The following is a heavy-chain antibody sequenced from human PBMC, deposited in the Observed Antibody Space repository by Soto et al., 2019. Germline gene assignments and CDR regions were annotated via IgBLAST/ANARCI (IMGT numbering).Heavy chain of an antibody. CDR3: ARGDGFTPGGAFDI. J-gene: IGHJ3*02. CDR1: GGSISSGGYY. Sequence: ASETLSLTCTVSGGSISSGGYYWGWIRQPPGKGLEWIGSIYYSGSTYYNPSLKSRVTISVDTSKNQFSLKLSSVTAADTAVYYCARGDGFTPGGAFDIWGQGTMVTVSS. D-gene: IGHD2-15*01. CDR2: IYYSGST. V-gene: IGHV4-39*01.